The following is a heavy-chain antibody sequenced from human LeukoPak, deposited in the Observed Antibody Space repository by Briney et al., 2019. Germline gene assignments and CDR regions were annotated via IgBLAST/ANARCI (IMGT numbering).Heavy chain of an antibody. CDR1: GGSISSGGYY. D-gene: IGHD3-10*01. Sequence: SETLSLTCTVSGGSISSGGYYWSWIRQPPGKGLEWIGYIYHSGSTYYNPSLKSRVTISVDRSKNQFSLKLSSVTAADTAVYYCAREGITMVRGVIITVYYYGMDVWGQGTTVTVSS. J-gene: IGHJ6*02. V-gene: IGHV4-30-2*01. CDR3: AREGITMVRGVIITVYYYGMDV. CDR2: IYHSGST.